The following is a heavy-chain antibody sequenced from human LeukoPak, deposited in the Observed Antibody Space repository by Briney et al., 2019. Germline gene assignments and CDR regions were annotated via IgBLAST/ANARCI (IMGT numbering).Heavy chain of an antibody. CDR3: ARSSGYCGSISCSDY. J-gene: IGHJ4*02. V-gene: IGHV1-2*04. Sequence: GASVKVSCKASGGTFSSYAISWVRQAPGQGLEWMGWIDPNSGATNYVQKFQEWVTMTRDTSISTAYMELSRLRSDDTAVYYCARSSGYCGSISCSDYWGQGTLVTVSS. CDR1: GGTFSSYA. CDR2: IDPNSGAT. D-gene: IGHD2-2*01.